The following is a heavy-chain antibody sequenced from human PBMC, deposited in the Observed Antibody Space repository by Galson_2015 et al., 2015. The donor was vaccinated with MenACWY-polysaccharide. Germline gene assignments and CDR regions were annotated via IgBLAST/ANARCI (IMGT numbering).Heavy chain of an antibody. CDR1: GFTFSSYG. V-gene: IGHV3-30*02. D-gene: IGHD6-19*01. J-gene: IGHJ4*02. CDR3: AKDAYSSGWYFDY. CDR2: IRYDGSNK. Sequence: SLRLSCAASGFTFSSYGMHWVRQAPGKGLEWVAFIRYDGSNKYYADSVKGRFTISRDNSKNTLYLQMNSLRAEDTAVYYCAKDAYSSGWYFDYWGQGNPGHRLL.